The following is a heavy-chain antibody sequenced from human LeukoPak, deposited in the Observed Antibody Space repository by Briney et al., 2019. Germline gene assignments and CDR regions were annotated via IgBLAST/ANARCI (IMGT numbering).Heavy chain of an antibody. Sequence: SETLSLTCTVSGGSISSGSYYWGWIRQPPGKGLDWIANIHYSGITYYNPSLKSRVTISVDTSKNQFSLKLSSVTAADTATYFCARQPHAFDNWFDPWGQGTLVTVSS. V-gene: IGHV4-39*01. CDR2: IHYSGIT. D-gene: IGHD3-10*01. CDR1: GGSISSGSYY. J-gene: IGHJ5*02. CDR3: ARQPHAFDNWFDP.